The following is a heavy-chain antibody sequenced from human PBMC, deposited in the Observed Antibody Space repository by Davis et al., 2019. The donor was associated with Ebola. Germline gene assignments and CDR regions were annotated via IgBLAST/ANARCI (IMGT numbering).Heavy chain of an antibody. CDR3: AREGIITSGMTV. V-gene: IGHV3-48*02. Sequence: GESLKISCAASGFTVSTNTMDWVRQAPGKGLEWVAYISPIRSSSSTVYDADSVKGRFTVSRDNAKNSLYLQMNSLRDEDTAVYSCAREGIITSGMTVWGQGTTVIVSS. D-gene: IGHD1-14*01. CDR1: GFTVSTNT. CDR2: ISPIRSSSSTV. J-gene: IGHJ6*02.